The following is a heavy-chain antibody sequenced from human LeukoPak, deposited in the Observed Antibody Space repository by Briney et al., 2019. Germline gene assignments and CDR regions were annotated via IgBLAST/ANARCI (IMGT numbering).Heavy chain of an antibody. V-gene: IGHV3-21*01. Sequence: GGSLRLPCAASGFTFSSYSMNWVRQAPGKGLEWVSCISSSSSYIYYAESVKGRFTISRDNAKNSLYLQMNSLRAEDTAVYYCARGFGELSEGYGMDVWGQGTTVTVFS. CDR3: ARGFGELSEGYGMDV. D-gene: IGHD3-10*01. CDR2: ISSSSSYI. CDR1: GFTFSSYS. J-gene: IGHJ6*02.